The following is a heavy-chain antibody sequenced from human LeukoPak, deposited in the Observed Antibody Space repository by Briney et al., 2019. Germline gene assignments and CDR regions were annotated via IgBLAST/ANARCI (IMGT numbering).Heavy chain of an antibody. CDR3: ARDSDSSSWSGFNWFDP. CDR1: GGSISSSSYY. J-gene: IGHJ5*02. Sequence: SETLSLTCTVSGGSISSSSYYWGWIRQPPGKGLEWIGSIYYSGTTYYNPSLKSRVTISVDTSENQFSLKLTSVTAADTAVYYCARDSDSSSWSGFNWFDPWGQGTLVTVSS. D-gene: IGHD6-13*01. V-gene: IGHV4-39*07. CDR2: IYYSGTT.